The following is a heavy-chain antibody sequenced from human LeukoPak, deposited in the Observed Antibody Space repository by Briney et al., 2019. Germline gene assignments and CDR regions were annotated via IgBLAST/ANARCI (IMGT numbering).Heavy chain of an antibody. D-gene: IGHD2-2*01. CDR1: GGSISGYY. CDR2: INHSGST. V-gene: IGHV4-34*01. J-gene: IGHJ4*02. Sequence: PSETLSLTCTVSGGSISGYYWSWIRQPPGKGLEWIGEINHSGSTNYNPSLKSRVTISVDTSKNQFSLKLSSVTAADTAVYYCARTQYQLLFLAARGGAYYFDYWGQGTLVTVSS. CDR3: ARTQYQLLFLAARGGAYYFDY.